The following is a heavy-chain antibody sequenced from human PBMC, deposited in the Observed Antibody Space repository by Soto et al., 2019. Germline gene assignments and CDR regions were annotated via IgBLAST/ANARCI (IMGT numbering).Heavy chain of an antibody. V-gene: IGHV1-18*01. CDR1: GYTFTSYD. Sequence: ASVKVSCKASGYTFTSYDISWVRQAPGQGLEWMGWISAYNGNTNYAQKLQGRVTMTTDTSTSTAYMELRSLRSDDTAVYYCARDGGAAAGTFGYYYYYGMDVWGQGTTVTVSS. CDR2: ISAYNGNT. J-gene: IGHJ6*02. D-gene: IGHD6-13*01. CDR3: ARDGGAAAGTFGYYYYYGMDV.